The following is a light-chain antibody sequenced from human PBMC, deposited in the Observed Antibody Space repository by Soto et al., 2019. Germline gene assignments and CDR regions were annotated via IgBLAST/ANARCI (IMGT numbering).Light chain of an antibody. J-gene: IGLJ1*01. V-gene: IGLV1-40*01. CDR1: SSKIGAGYD. CDR2: GNS. CDR3: QSSDSSLNV. Sequence: QSVLTQPPSVSGAPGQTVTISCTGSSSKIGAGYDVHWYQQLPGTAPKLLIYGNSNRPSGVPDRFSGSKSGTTASLAITGLQAEDEADYYCQSSDSSLNVFGTGTKLTVL.